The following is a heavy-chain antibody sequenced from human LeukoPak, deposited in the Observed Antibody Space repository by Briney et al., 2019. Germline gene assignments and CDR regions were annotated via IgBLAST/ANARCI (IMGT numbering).Heavy chain of an antibody. V-gene: IGHV4-31*03. D-gene: IGHD4-17*01. CDR3: ARDYGNNWFDP. Sequence: SETLSLTCTVSGGSISSGYYYWSWIRQHPGKGLEWIGYIYYSGDTYYNPSLRSRVSISVDTSKNQFSLKLSSVTAADTAMYYCARDYGNNWFDPWGQGTLVTVSA. CDR2: IYYSGDT. J-gene: IGHJ5*02. CDR1: GGSISSGYYY.